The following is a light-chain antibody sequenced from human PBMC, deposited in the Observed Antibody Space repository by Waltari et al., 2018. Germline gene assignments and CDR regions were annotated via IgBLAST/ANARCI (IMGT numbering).Light chain of an antibody. CDR1: SGSLSSTSY. CDR2: KAN. V-gene: IGLV8-61*01. CDR3: LLYMGSGIWV. J-gene: IGLJ3*02. Sequence: QTVVTQEPSLSVSPGGTVTLTCALSSGSLSSTSYASWYQQSPGQTPRPPVYKANSRSSGVPVRFSGSVLGNKAVLSITGAQAEDESTFYCLLYMGSGIWVFGGGTKLTFL.